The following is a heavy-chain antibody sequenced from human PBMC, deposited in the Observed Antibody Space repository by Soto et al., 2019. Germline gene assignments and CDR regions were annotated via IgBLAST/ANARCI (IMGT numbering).Heavy chain of an antibody. CDR3: ARDRPDAFDI. Sequence: GASLKVCCKASGDTFTSYDINWVRQATGQGLEWMGWMNPNSGNTGYAQKFQGRVTMTRNTSISTAYMELSSLRSEDTAVYYCARDRPDAFDIWGQGTMVTVSS. V-gene: IGHV1-8*01. CDR1: GDTFTSYD. CDR2: MNPNSGNT. J-gene: IGHJ3*02.